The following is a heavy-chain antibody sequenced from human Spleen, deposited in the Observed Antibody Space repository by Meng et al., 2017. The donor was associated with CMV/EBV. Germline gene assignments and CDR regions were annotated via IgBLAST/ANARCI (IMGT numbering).Heavy chain of an antibody. D-gene: IGHD2-2*01. CDR1: GFKFSDYS. CDR2: IRYDGSNK. J-gene: IGHJ6*02. CDR3: AKDRYCSSTSCYRLYYYGMDV. V-gene: IGHV3-30*02. Sequence: GGSLRLSCAASGFKFSDYSMNWVRQAPGKGLEWVAFIRYDGSNKYYADSVKGRFTISRDNSKNTLYLQMNSLRAEDTAVYYCAKDRYCSSTSCYRLYYYGMDVWGQGTTVTVS.